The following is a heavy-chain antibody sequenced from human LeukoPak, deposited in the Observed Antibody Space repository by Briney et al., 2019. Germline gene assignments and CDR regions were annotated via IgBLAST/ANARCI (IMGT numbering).Heavy chain of an antibody. Sequence: GGSLRLSCAASGFTVSSNYMSWVRQAPGKGLEWVSVIYSGGSTYYADSVKGRFTISRDNAKNSLYLQMNSLRAEDTAVYYCARDKSVYYDTSGSRFDYWGQGTLVTVSS. V-gene: IGHV3-53*01. J-gene: IGHJ4*02. D-gene: IGHD3-22*01. CDR1: GFTVSSNY. CDR3: ARDKSVYYDTSGSRFDY. CDR2: IYSGGST.